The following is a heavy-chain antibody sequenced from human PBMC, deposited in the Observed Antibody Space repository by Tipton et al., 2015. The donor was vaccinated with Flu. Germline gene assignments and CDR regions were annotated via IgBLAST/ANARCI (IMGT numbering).Heavy chain of an antibody. J-gene: IGHJ5*02. CDR3: ARRDYSNYVSEPKNWFDP. CDR1: GGSITSSNYY. Sequence: TLSLTCTVSGGSITSSNYYWAWIRQPPGKGLEWIGNICRTGSTYFNPSLTSRVTFSVDRSKNQFSLRLTSVTAADTAVYYCARRDYSNYVSEPKNWFDPWGQGTLVTVSS. D-gene: IGHD4-11*01. CDR2: ICRTGST. V-gene: IGHV4-39*07.